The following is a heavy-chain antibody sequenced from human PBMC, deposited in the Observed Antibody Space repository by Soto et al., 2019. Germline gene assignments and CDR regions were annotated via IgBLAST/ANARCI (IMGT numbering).Heavy chain of an antibody. CDR1: GGSISSSNW. CDR3: GRLAGYRSGWDNWFDP. J-gene: IGHJ5*02. Sequence: QVQLQESGPGLVKPSGTLSLTCAVSGGSISSSNWWSWVRQPPGKGLEWIGEIYHSGSTNYNPSLKSRVTLPVDKSKHQFSLQLSSVTAADAAVYYCGRLAGYRSGWDNWFDPWGQGSLVTVSS. V-gene: IGHV4-4*02. CDR2: IYHSGST. D-gene: IGHD6-19*01.